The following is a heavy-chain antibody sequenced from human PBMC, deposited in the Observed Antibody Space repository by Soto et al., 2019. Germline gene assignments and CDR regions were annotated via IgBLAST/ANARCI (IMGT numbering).Heavy chain of an antibody. CDR3: ARASLRLGELSLFDY. Sequence: SETLSLTCTVSGCSLSSYYWSWIRQPPGKGLEWIGYIYYSGSTNYNPSLKSRVTISVDTSKNQFSLKLSSVTAADTAVYYCARASLRLGELSLFDYWGQGTLVTVPS. J-gene: IGHJ4*02. V-gene: IGHV4-59*08. D-gene: IGHD3-16*02. CDR2: IYYSGST. CDR1: GCSLSSYY.